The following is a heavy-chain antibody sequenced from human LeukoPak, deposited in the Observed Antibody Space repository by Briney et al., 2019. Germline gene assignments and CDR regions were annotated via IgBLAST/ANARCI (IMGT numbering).Heavy chain of an antibody. Sequence: ASVKVSCKASGYSFADYYMHWVRQAPGQGLEWMGWINAGNGNTKYSQEFQGRVTITRDTSASTAYMELSSLRSEDMAVYYCARSPLSGWHMDVWGKGTTVTVSS. CDR2: INAGNGNT. J-gene: IGHJ6*03. CDR1: GYSFADYY. D-gene: IGHD6-19*01. V-gene: IGHV1-3*03. CDR3: ARSPLSGWHMDV.